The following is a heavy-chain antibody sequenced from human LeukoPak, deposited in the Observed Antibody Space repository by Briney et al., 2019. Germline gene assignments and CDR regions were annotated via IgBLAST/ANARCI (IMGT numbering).Heavy chain of an antibody. CDR3: ARGLEAAGTDY. J-gene: IGHJ4*02. Sequence: PSETLSLTCAVSGGSISSGNWWTWVRQPPGKALEWIGQIYHSGSTNYNPSLKSRVTISVEKSKNQFSLSLTSVTAADTAVYYCARGLEAAGTDYWGQGTLVTVSS. CDR2: IYHSGST. D-gene: IGHD6-13*01. CDR1: GGSISSGNW. V-gene: IGHV4-4*02.